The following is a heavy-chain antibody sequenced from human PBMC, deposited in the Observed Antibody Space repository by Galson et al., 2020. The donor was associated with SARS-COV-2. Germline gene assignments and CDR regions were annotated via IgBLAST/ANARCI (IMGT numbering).Heavy chain of an antibody. D-gene: IGHD3-22*01. CDR2: ISYDGSNK. J-gene: IGHJ4*02. Sequence: GGSLRLSCAASGFTFSSYAMHWVRQAPGKGLEWVAVISYDGSNKYYADSVKGRFTISRDNSKNTLYLQMNSLRAEDTAVYYCASKLSSGYYYSFDYLGQGTLVTVSS. CDR3: ASKLSSGYYYSFDY. V-gene: IGHV3-30*04. CDR1: GFTFSSYA.